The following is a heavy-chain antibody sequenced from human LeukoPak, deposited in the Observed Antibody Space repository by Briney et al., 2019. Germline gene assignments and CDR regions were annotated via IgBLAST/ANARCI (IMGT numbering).Heavy chain of an antibody. D-gene: IGHD2/OR15-2a*01. CDR2: IWYEGSNK. V-gene: IGHV3-33*01. CDR1: GFTFSSYG. J-gene: IGHJ4*02. Sequence: QVQLVESGGGEVQPGRSLRLSCAASGFTFSSYGMHWVRQAPGKGLERVAVIWYEGSNKYYADSVKGRFTISRDNSKNTLYLQMNSLRAEDTAVYYCARDKGPGGLLGALGYWGQGTLVTVSS. CDR3: ARDKGPGGLLGALGY.